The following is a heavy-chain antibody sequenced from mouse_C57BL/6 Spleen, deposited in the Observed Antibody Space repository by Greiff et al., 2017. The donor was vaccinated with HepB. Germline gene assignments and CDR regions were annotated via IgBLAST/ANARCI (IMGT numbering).Heavy chain of an antibody. J-gene: IGHJ1*03. CDR1: GYTFTDYN. V-gene: IGHV1-18*01. CDR2: INPNNGGT. CDR3: ARTYYSNYGYFDV. Sequence: VQLQQSGPELVKPGPSVKIPCKASGYTFTDYNMDWVKQSHGKSLEWIGDINPNNGGTIYNQKFKGKATLTVDKSSSTAYMELRSLTSEDTAVYYCARTYYSNYGYFDVWGTGTTVTVSS. D-gene: IGHD2-5*01.